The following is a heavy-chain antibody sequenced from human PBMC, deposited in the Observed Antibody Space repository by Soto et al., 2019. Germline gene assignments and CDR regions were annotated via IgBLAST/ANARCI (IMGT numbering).Heavy chain of an antibody. J-gene: IGHJ5*02. V-gene: IGHV1-2*04. D-gene: IGHD3-10*01. CDR1: GYTFTDYY. CDR3: ARGVGNPTYASGTWGFDP. CDR2: INPKSGGT. Sequence: QVQLVQSGTEVKEPGASVKVSCKASGYTFTDYYIHWVRQAPGQGLEWMGWINPKSGGTNYAQKFQGWVTMTRDTSISTAYMDLNRLTSDDTSVYYCARGVGNPTYASGTWGFDPWGQGTLVTVSS.